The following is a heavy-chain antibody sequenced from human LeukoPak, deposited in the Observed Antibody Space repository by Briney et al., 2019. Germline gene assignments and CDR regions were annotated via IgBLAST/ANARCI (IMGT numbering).Heavy chain of an antibody. J-gene: IGHJ4*02. CDR2: IYPGDSDT. Sequence: GESLKISCKGSGYSFTSYWIGWVRQMPGKGLEWMGIIYPGDSDTRYSPSFPGQVTISADKSISTAYLQWSSLKASDTAMYYCARVPVVPAAISGYFDYWGQGTLVTVSS. CDR1: GYSFTSYW. V-gene: IGHV5-51*01. CDR3: ARVPVVPAAISGYFDY. D-gene: IGHD2-2*01.